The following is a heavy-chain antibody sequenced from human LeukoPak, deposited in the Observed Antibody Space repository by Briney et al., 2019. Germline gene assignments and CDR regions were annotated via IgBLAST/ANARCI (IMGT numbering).Heavy chain of an antibody. D-gene: IGHD2-15*01. CDR2: ISSPTSST. J-gene: IGHJ4*01. Sequence: PGGSLRLSCAVSGFTFSSYAMSWVRQAPGKGLEWVSTISSPTSSTHYADFVKGRFTISRDNSKNTLYLQMNSLRAEDTAMYYCSAGYDYWGHGTLVTVSS. CDR1: GFTFSSYA. V-gene: IGHV3-23*01. CDR3: SAGYDY.